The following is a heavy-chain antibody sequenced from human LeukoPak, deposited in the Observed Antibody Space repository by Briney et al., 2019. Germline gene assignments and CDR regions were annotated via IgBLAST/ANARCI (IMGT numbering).Heavy chain of an antibody. D-gene: IGHD3-10*01. CDR1: GNTFSSYD. CDR3: ARGGTLVQGVTVLYGMDV. J-gene: IGHJ6*02. Sequence: VASVKVSCKTSGNTFSSYDINWVRQATGQGLEWMGWMNPNRGNTAYAQKFQGRVTMTRDTSISTAYMELSSLRSEDTAVYYCARGGTLVQGVTVLYGMDVWGQGTTVTVSS. CDR2: MNPNRGNT. V-gene: IGHV1-8*01.